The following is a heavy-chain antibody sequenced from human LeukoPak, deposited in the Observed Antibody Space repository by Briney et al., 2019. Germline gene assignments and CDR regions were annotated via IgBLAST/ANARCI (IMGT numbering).Heavy chain of an antibody. V-gene: IGHV4-59*01. J-gene: IGHJ5*02. D-gene: IGHD3-9*01. Sequence: SETPSLTCTVSGGSISSYYWSWIRQPPGKGLEWIGYIYYSGSTNYNPSLKSRVTISVDTSKNQFSLKLSSVTAADTAVYYCARGLDDIDNWFDPWGQGTLVTVSS. CDR2: IYYSGST. CDR3: ARGLDDIDNWFDP. CDR1: GGSISSYY.